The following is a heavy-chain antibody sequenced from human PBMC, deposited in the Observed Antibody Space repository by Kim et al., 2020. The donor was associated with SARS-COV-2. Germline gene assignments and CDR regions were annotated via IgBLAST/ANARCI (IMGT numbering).Heavy chain of an antibody. V-gene: IGHV3-11*01. Sequence: GGSLRLSCAASGFTFSDYYMSWIRQDPGKGLEWVSYISSSGSTIYYADSVKGRFTISRDNAKNSLYLQMNSLRAEDTAVYYCASVRPRLVTAPRDYWVQGTLVSVSS. CDR3: ASVRPRLVTAPRDY. CDR2: ISSSGSTI. CDR1: GFTFSDYY. D-gene: IGHD2-21*02. J-gene: IGHJ4*02.